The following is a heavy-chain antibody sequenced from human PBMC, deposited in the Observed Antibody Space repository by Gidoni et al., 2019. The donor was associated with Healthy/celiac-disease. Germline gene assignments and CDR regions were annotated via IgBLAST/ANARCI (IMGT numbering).Heavy chain of an antibody. V-gene: IGHV3-30-3*01. CDR3: AGARYSRGFKTDY. D-gene: IGHD6-13*01. CDR1: GFTFSSYA. J-gene: IGHJ4*02. CDR2: ISYDGSNK. Sequence: QVQLVESGGGVVQPGRSLRLSCAASGFTFSSYAMHWVRQAPGKGLEWVAVISYDGSNKYYADSVKGRFTISRDNSKNTLYLQMNSLRAEDTAVYYCAGARYSRGFKTDYWGQGTLVTVSS.